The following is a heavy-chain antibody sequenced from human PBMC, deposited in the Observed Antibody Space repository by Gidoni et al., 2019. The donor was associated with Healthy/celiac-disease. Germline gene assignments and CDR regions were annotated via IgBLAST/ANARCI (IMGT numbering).Heavy chain of an antibody. CDR1: GGTFSSYA. Sequence: KKPGSSVKVSCKASGGTFSSYAISWVRQAPGQGLEWMGRIIPILGIANYAQKFQVRVTITADKSTSTTYMELSSLRSEDTAVYYCARGTIGYCSGGSCSNFDYWGQGTLVTVSS. V-gene: IGHV1-69*04. CDR2: IIPILGIA. J-gene: IGHJ4*02. D-gene: IGHD2-15*01. CDR3: ARGTIGYCSGGSCSNFDY.